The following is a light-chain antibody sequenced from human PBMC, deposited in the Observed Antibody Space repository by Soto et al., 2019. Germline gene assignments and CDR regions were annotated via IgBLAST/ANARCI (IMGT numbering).Light chain of an antibody. CDR1: SSHIGSNA. V-gene: IGLV1-44*01. CDR2: TDN. Sequence: QSVLTQPPSASGTPGQRVTISCSGSSSHIGSNAVNWYQQFPGTAPKLLIYTDNQRPSGVPDRFSGSKSGTSASLAISGLQSEDEADYFCAAWDGSLNAYVFGTGTKVTVL. J-gene: IGLJ1*01. CDR3: AAWDGSLNAYV.